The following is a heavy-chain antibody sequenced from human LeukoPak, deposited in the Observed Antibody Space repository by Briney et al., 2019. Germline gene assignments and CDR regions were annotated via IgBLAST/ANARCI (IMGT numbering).Heavy chain of an antibody. D-gene: IGHD3-10*01. CDR3: ASESYYGSGSLHKYYFDY. Sequence: SETLSLTCTVSGGSISSSSYYWGWIRQPPGKGLGWIGSIYYSGSTYYNPSLKSRVTISVDASKNQFSLKLSSVTAADTAVYYCASESYYGSGSLHKYYFDYWGQGTLVTVSS. J-gene: IGHJ4*02. CDR1: GGSISSSSYY. CDR2: IYYSGST. V-gene: IGHV4-39*01.